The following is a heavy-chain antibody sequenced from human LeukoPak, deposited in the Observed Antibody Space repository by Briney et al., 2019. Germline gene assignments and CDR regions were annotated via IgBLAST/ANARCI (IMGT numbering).Heavy chain of an antibody. V-gene: IGHV4-4*02. Sequence: SGTLSLTCGVSGGSISNTNWWSWVRQPPGQGLEWIGKISLTGLTNYNPSLKSRVTISVDTSKNQFSLKLSSVTAADTAVYYCARGSIAARPEWFDPWGQGTLVTVSS. J-gene: IGHJ5*02. D-gene: IGHD6-6*01. CDR1: GGSISNTNW. CDR2: ISLTGLT. CDR3: ARGSIAARPEWFDP.